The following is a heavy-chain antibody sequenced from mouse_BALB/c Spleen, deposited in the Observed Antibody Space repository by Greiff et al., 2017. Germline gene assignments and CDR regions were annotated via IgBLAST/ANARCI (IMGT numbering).Heavy chain of an antibody. J-gene: IGHJ3*01. CDR1: GFSLTGYG. CDR3: ARDEDDYDAWFAY. D-gene: IGHD2-4*01. V-gene: IGHV2-6-7*01. Sequence: VKLMESGPGLVAPSQSLSITCTVSGFSLTGYGVNWVRQPPGKGLEWLGMIWGDGSTDYNSALKSRLSISKDNSKSQVFLKMNSLQTDDTAMYYCARDEDDYDAWFAYWGQGTLVTVSA. CDR2: IWGDGST.